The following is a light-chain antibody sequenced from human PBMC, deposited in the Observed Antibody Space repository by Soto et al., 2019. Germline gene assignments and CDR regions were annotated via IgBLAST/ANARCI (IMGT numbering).Light chain of an antibody. J-gene: IGKJ1*01. V-gene: IGKV3-20*01. Sequence: VLTQSPATLSLYPGDSATLSCRASQSVSSSYLAWYQQKPGQAPRLLIYGAYSRATGIPDRFSGSGSGTDFTLTISRLEPEDFAVYYCQQYGSSPTWTCGQGTKVDIK. CDR3: QQYGSSPTWT. CDR2: GAY. CDR1: QSVSSSY.